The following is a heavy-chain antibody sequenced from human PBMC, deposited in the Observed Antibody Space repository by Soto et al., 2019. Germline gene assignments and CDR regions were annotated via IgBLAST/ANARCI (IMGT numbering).Heavy chain of an antibody. V-gene: IGHV3-15*01. D-gene: IGHD1-1*01. Sequence: GGSLRLSCAASGFTFSNAWMSWVRQAPGKGLEWVGRIKSKTDGGTTDYAAPVKGRFTISRDDSKNTLYLQMNSLKTEDTAVYYCTTTSGNDRFYYYYGMDVWGQGTTVTVSS. CDR1: GFTFSNAW. J-gene: IGHJ6*02. CDR3: TTTSGNDRFYYYYGMDV. CDR2: IKSKTDGGTT.